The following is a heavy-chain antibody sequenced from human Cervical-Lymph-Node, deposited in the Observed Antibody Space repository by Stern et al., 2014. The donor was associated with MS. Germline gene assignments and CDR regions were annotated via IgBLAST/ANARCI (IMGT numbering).Heavy chain of an antibody. CDR3: ARGYTVTTPDH. V-gene: IGHV4-59*01. CDR1: GGSISSYY. Sequence: QVQLVESGPGLVKPSETLSLTCTVSGGSISSYYWSWIRQPPGKGLEWIGYIYYSGSTLYNPSLKSRVTISVDTSKNQFSLKLSSVTAADTAVYYCARGYTVTTPDHWGQGTLVTVSS. CDR2: IYYSGST. J-gene: IGHJ4*02. D-gene: IGHD4-17*01.